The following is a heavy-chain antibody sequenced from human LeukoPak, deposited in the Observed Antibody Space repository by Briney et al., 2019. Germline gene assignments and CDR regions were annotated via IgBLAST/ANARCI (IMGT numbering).Heavy chain of an antibody. D-gene: IGHD2-15*01. CDR2: INSDGSST. CDR1: GFTFSSYW. V-gene: IGHV3-74*01. J-gene: IGHJ4*02. CDR3: ARNVLPGYFDY. Sequence: PGGSLRLSCAASGFTFSSYWMYWVRQAPGKGLVWVSRINSDGSSTSYADSVKGRFTISRDNAKNTLYLQMNSLRAEDTAVYYCARNVLPGYFDYWGQGTLVTVSS.